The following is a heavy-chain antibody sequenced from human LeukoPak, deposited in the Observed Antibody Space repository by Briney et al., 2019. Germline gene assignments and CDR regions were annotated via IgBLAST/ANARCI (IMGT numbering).Heavy chain of an antibody. CDR2: IYYSGST. V-gene: IGHV4-39*01. CDR1: GGSISSSSYN. CDR3: ARLYYDILTGYYVDY. D-gene: IGHD3-9*01. Sequence: KTSETLSLTCTVSGGSISSSSYNWGWIRQPPGKGLEWIGSIYYSGSTYYNPSLKSRVTISVDTSKNQFSLKLSSVTAADTAVYYCARLYYDILTGYYVDYWGQGTLVTVSS. J-gene: IGHJ4*02.